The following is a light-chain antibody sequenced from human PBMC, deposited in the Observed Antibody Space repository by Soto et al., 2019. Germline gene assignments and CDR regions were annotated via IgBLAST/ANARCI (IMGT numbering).Light chain of an antibody. CDR3: SSYTSSSTYV. CDR1: SSDY. CDR2: EVS. Sequence: QSALTQPASVSGSPGQSITISCTGTSSDYVSWYQQHPGKAPKFLISEVSNRPSGISNRFSGSKSGNTASLTISGLQADDEADYYCSSYTSSSTYVFGTGTKGTVL. J-gene: IGLJ1*01. V-gene: IGLV2-14*01.